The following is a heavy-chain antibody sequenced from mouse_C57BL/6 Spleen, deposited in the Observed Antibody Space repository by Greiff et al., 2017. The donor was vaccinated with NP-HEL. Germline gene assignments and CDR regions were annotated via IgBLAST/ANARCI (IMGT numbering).Heavy chain of an antibody. J-gene: IGHJ4*01. D-gene: IGHD2-3*01. CDR1: GYTFTSYW. CDR2: IDPSDSET. V-gene: IGHV1-52*01. CDR3: ARSLRGKIYDGYYGYAMDY. Sequence: VQLQQPGAELVRPGSSVKLSCKASGYTFTSYWMHWVKQRPIQGLEWIGNIDPSDSETHYNQKFKDKATLTVDKSSSTAYMQFSSLTSEDSAVYYCARSLRGKIYDGYYGYAMDYWGQGTSVTVSS.